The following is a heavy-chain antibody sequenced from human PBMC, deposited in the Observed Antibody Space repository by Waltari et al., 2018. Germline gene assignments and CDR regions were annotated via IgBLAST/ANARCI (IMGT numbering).Heavy chain of an antibody. Sequence: EVQLVESGGGLVQPGGSLRLTGAASGYTVSSYWMSWVRQVQGKGREWVANITQEGSEKYYVDSVKGRFTISRDNAKNSLYLQMNSLRAEDTAVYYCARDRYCSSTSCYESYYMDVWGKGTTVTVSS. D-gene: IGHD2-2*01. CDR1: GYTVSSYW. V-gene: IGHV3-7*01. CDR3: ARDRYCSSTSCYESYYMDV. CDR2: ITQEGSEK. J-gene: IGHJ6*03.